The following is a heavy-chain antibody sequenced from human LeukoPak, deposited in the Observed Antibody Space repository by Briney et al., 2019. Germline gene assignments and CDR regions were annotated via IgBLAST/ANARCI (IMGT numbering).Heavy chain of an antibody. CDR1: GGSISSYY. Sequence: PSETLSLTCTVSGGSISSYYWSWIRQPPGKGLEWIGYIYYSGSTNYNPSLKSRVTISVDTSKNQFSLKLSSVTAADTAVYYCARLNPPGYYYDSSGLYYFDYWGQGTLVTVSS. CDR2: IYYSGST. V-gene: IGHV4-59*01. J-gene: IGHJ4*02. D-gene: IGHD3-22*01. CDR3: ARLNPPGYYYDSSGLYYFDY.